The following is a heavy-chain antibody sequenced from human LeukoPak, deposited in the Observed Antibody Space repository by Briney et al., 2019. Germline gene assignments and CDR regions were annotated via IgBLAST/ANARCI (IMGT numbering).Heavy chain of an antibody. CDR3: ARSDYDILTGYPLIDY. V-gene: IGHV4-61*01. CDR2: IYYSGST. CDR1: GYSISSGYY. J-gene: IGHJ4*02. D-gene: IGHD3-9*01. Sequence: SETLSLTCTVSGYSISSGYYWGWIRQPPGKGLEWIGYIYYSGSTNYNPSLKSRVTISVDTSKNQFSLKLSSVTAADTAVYYCARSDYDILTGYPLIDYWGQGTLVTVSS.